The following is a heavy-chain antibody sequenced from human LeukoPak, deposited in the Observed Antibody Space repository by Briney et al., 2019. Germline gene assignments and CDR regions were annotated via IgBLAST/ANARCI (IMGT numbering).Heavy chain of an antibody. CDR2: ISSSSSYI. Sequence: GGSLRLSCAASGFTFSSYRMNWVRQAPGKGLEWVSSISSSSSYIYYADSVKGRFTISRDNAKNSLYLQMNSLRAEDTAVYYCARDRSRGEPTFFDYWGQGTLVTVSS. CDR1: GFTFSSYR. J-gene: IGHJ4*02. D-gene: IGHD1-14*01. V-gene: IGHV3-21*01. CDR3: ARDRSRGEPTFFDY.